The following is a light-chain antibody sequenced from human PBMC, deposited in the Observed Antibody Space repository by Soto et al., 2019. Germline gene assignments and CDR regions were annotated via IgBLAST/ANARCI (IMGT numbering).Light chain of an antibody. J-gene: IGLJ2*01. CDR2: EVS. V-gene: IGLV2-14*01. CDR1: SSDVGGYKY. CDR3: SSYTSSSTVV. Sequence: QSALTQPASVSGSLGQSITISCTGTSSDVGGYKYVSWYQQHPGKAPKLMIYEVSNRPSGVSNRFSGSKSGNTASLTISGLQAEDEADYYCSSYTSSSTVVFGGGTKLTVL.